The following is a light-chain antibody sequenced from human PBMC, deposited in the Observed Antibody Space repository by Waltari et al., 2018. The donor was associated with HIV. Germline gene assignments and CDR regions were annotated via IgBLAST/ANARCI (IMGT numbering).Light chain of an antibody. Sequence: QPMLTQPPSASGIPGQRVTISCSGTISNIGKNTVNWYPQFPGTAPKLPIYNINQRPSGVPDRFAGSKSGSSASLAIRGLQSEDEADYYCASWDDRLSGQGVFVGGTSLTVL. CDR2: NIN. J-gene: IGLJ3*02. CDR1: ISNIGKNT. CDR3: ASWDDRLSGQGV. V-gene: IGLV1-44*01.